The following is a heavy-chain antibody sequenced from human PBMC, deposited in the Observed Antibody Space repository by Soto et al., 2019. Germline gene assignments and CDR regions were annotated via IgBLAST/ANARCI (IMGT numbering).Heavy chain of an antibody. CDR2: IYSGGTT. J-gene: IGHJ4*01. CDR3: ATRTITLPH. V-gene: IGHV3-66*01. CDR1: RFAVSDNY. Sequence: EVHLVESGGGLVQTGGSLRLSCAASRFAVSDNYMSWVRQAPGKGLEFVSLIYSGGTTSYADSVKGRFTISRDNSKNTLYLQMNNLRAEDTAVYYCATRTITLPHWGHGTLLTVYS. D-gene: IGHD5-12*01.